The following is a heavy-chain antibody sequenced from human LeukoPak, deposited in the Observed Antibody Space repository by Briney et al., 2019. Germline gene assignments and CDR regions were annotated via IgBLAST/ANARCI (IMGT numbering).Heavy chain of an antibody. CDR3: ATAPLVAAREVYFDY. CDR2: FDPEDGET. J-gene: IGHJ4*02. CDR1: GYTLTELS. V-gene: IGHV1-24*01. Sequence: ASVKASCKVSGYTLTELSMHWVRQAPGKGLEWMGGFDPEDGETIYAQKFQSRVTMTEDTSTDTAYMELSSLRSEDTAVYYCATAPLVAAREVYFDYWGQGALVTVSS. D-gene: IGHD6-6*01.